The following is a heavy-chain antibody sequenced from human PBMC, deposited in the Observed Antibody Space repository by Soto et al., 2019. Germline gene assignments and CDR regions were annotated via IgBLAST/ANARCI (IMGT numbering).Heavy chain of an antibody. J-gene: IGHJ6*02. Sequence: ASVKVSCKASGYTFTGYYMHWVRQAPGQGLEWMGWINPNSGGTNYAQKFQGWATMTRDTSISTAYMELSRLRSDDTAVYYCARNARSIHYYYGMDVWGQGTTVTVSS. D-gene: IGHD1-1*01. CDR2: INPNSGGT. V-gene: IGHV1-2*04. CDR1: GYTFTGYY. CDR3: ARNARSIHYYYGMDV.